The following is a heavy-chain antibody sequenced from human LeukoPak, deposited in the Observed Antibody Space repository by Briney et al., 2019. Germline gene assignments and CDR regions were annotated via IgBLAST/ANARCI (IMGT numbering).Heavy chain of an antibody. J-gene: IGHJ5*02. D-gene: IGHD6-6*01. CDR3: AIVVAARQGTIDP. CDR1: GFTFSSYS. V-gene: IGHV3-21*04. CDR2: ISSSSSYI. Sequence: GGSLRLSCAASGFTFSSYSMNWVRQAPGKGLEWVSSISSSSSYIYYADSVKGRFTISRDNSKSTLYVQMNSLRAEDTAVYYCAIVVAARQGTIDPWGQGTLVTISS.